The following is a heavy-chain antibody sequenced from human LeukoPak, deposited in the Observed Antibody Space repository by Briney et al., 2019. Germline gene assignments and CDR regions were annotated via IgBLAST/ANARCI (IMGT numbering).Heavy chain of an antibody. Sequence: GGSLRLSCAASGFTFSSYGMHWVRQAPGKGLEWVAFIRYDGSNKYYADSVKGRFTISRDNSKNTLYLQMNSLRAEDTAVYYCTKDISGSYYTEFDYWGQGTLVTVSS. CDR1: GFTFSSYG. CDR2: IRYDGSNK. D-gene: IGHD1-26*01. CDR3: TKDISGSYYTEFDY. J-gene: IGHJ4*02. V-gene: IGHV3-30*02.